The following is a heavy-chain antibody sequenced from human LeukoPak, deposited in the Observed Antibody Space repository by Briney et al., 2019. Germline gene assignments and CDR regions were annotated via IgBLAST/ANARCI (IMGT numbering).Heavy chain of an antibody. D-gene: IGHD4-11*01. CDR1: GFTFSNSW. CDR3: TTDLTGATVVVNHY. Sequence: GGSLRVSCAASGFTFSNSWMSWVRQAPGKGLEWVGRIKSKTDGGTTDYAAPVKGRFTISRDDSKNTLYLQMNSLKTEDTAVYYCTTDLTGATVVVNHYWGQGTLVTVSS. CDR2: IKSKTDGGTT. J-gene: IGHJ4*02. V-gene: IGHV3-15*01.